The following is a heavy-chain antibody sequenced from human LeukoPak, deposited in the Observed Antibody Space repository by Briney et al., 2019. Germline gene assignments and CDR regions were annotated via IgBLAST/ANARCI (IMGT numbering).Heavy chain of an antibody. J-gene: IGHJ4*02. CDR3: FFPGVTGKVY. V-gene: IGHV3-30-3*01. CDR1: GFPFSNYA. D-gene: IGHD1-1*01. Sequence: PGGSLRLSCEAPGFPFSNYAMNGAGQAQGKGLEWVAVISSDGSNKYYADSVKGRFTISRDNSKNTLYLQMNSLRAEDTAVYYCFFPGVTGKVYWGQGTLVTVSS. CDR2: ISSDGSNK.